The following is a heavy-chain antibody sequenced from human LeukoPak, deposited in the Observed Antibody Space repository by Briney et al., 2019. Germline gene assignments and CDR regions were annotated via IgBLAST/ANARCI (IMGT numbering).Heavy chain of an antibody. CDR2: ISLATGAP. CDR3: EGDIGLVRGIIMDH. D-gene: IGHD3-10*01. CDR1: VSTCTNNG. V-gene: IGHV1-18*01. J-gene: IGHJ4*02. Sequence: ASVKLSFKASVSTCTNNGISWGRHPPRQGLECVAWISLATGAPSYEHTFQNRGTLTTDTSTSTPYILMRSLKSDDTAASYYEGDIGLVRGIIMDHWGQGTQVTVSS.